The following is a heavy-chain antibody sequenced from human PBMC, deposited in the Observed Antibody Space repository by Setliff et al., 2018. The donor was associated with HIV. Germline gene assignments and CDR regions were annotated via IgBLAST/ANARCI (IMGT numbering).Heavy chain of an antibody. CDR2: INPGNGNT. J-gene: IGHJ4*02. CDR1: GYTFPEYT. Sequence: GASVTVSCKTSGYTFPEYTLHWVRQAPGQGPEGMGWINPGNGNTKYSQKFKNRVTISRDMSANLDFMELTSLRFDDTALYFCAVTKMLYHFEFWGPGTQVTVSS. CDR3: AVTKMLYHFEF. V-gene: IGHV1-3*01. D-gene: IGHD2-8*01.